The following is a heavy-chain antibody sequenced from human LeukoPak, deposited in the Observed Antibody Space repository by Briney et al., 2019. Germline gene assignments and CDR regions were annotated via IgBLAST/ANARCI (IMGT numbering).Heavy chain of an antibody. D-gene: IGHD3-16*01. J-gene: IGHJ4*02. CDR3: ARNDYSSGHFDY. Sequence: GGSLRLSCAASGFTVSNNYMGWVRQAPGKGLEWVSYISGAGRVTYYADSVKGRFTISRDNAKKSLYLQMNSLRAEDTAVYYCARNDYSSGHFDYWGQGTLVTVSS. CDR1: GFTVSNNY. CDR2: ISGAGRVT. V-gene: IGHV3-11*04.